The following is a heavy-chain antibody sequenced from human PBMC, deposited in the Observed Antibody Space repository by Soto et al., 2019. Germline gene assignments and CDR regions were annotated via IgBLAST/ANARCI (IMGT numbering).Heavy chain of an antibody. CDR2: IHHSGST. Sequence: QVQLQQWGAGLLKPSETLSLTCAVYGGSFSGYYWSWIRQPPGKGLEWIGEIHHSGSTNYNPSLKIRVTISVDTSKNQFSLKLSSVTAADTAVYYCARGQPLVVVAATLSWFDPWGQGTLVTVSS. J-gene: IGHJ5*02. V-gene: IGHV4-34*01. D-gene: IGHD2-15*01. CDR1: GGSFSGYY. CDR3: ARGQPLVVVAATLSWFDP.